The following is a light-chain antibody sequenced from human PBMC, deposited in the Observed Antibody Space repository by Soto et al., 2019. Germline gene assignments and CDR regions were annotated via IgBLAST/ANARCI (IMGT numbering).Light chain of an antibody. CDR3: QQSYSTPPET. J-gene: IGKJ1*01. CDR2: AAS. V-gene: IGKV1-39*01. CDR1: QSIGTC. Sequence: DIQMTQSPSSLSASVGDRVTITCRASQSIGTCLNWYQQKLGKAPRLLIYAASRLQSGVPPRFRGSGSGTDFTLTISSLQPEDFATYYCQQSYSTPPETFGQGTKVEIK.